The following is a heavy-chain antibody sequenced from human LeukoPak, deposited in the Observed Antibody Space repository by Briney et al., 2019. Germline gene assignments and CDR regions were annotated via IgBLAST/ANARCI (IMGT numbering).Heavy chain of an antibody. CDR3: ARRGLFCSGGSCYADYYGLDV. Sequence: ASVKVSCKASGGTFSSYAISWVRQAPGQGLEWMGGIVPIFGIANYAQKFQGRVTITTDESTSTAYMELSSLRSDDTAVYYCARRGLFCSGGSCYADYYGLDVWGQGTTVTVSS. D-gene: IGHD2-15*01. CDR1: GGTFSSYA. J-gene: IGHJ6*02. CDR2: IVPIFGIA. V-gene: IGHV1-69*05.